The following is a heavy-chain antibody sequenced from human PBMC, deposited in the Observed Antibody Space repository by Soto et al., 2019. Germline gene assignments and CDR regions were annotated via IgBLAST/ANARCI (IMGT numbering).Heavy chain of an antibody. J-gene: IGHJ4*02. V-gene: IGHV3-23*01. CDR1: GFTFSSYA. CDR2: ISGSGGST. D-gene: IGHD3-22*01. Sequence: EVQLLESGGGLVQPGGSLRLSCAASGFTFSSYAMSWVRQAPGKGLEWVSAISGSGGSTYYADSVKGRFTISRDNSKNTLYLQMNSLRAEDTAVYYCAKGYYYDSSGYYYPFDYWGQGTLVTVSS. CDR3: AKGYYYDSSGYYYPFDY.